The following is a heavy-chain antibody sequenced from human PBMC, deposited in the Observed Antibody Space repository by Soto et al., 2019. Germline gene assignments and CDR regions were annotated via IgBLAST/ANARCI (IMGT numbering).Heavy chain of an antibody. Sequence: EVQLVDSGGGLVQPGRSLRLSCTASGFTFGDYAMIWVRQAPGKGLEWVGYITSKTYGGTTDYAASVKGRFTISRDDSKSVVYLQTNRLKTEDTAIYSCTRLPPERRGYCSGGSCYPFDYWGQGTLVTVSS. CDR3: TRLPPERRGYCSGGSCYPFDY. CDR1: GFTFGDYA. V-gene: IGHV3-49*04. J-gene: IGHJ4*02. D-gene: IGHD2-15*01. CDR2: ITSKTYGGTT.